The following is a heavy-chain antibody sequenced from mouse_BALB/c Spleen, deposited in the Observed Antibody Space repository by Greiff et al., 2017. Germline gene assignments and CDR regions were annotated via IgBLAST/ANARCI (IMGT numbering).Heavy chain of an antibody. CDR2: ISDGGSYT. CDR1: GFTFSDYY. CDR3: ARDRGDYGYYYAMDY. J-gene: IGHJ4*01. Sequence: EVQLVESGGGLVKPGGSLKLSCAASGFTFSDYYMYWVRQTPEKRLEWVATISDGGSYTYYPDSVKGRFTISRDNAKNNLYLQMSSLKSEDTAMYYCARDRGDYGYYYAMDYWGQGTSVTVSS. V-gene: IGHV5-4*02. D-gene: IGHD2-4*01.